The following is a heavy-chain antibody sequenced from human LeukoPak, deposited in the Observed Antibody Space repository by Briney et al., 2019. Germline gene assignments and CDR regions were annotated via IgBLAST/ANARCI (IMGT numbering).Heavy chain of an antibody. CDR3: ARAHTSSWYMDY. V-gene: IGHV4-61*01. CDR2: IYSSGST. J-gene: IGHJ4*02. Sequence: SETLSLTCSVSGASVSDGNYYWSWIRQPPGKGLEWIGYIYSSGSTYYNPSLKSRVTISIDTSENQLSLRLSSVTAADTALYYCARAHTSSWYMDYWGQGTLVTVSS. D-gene: IGHD6-13*01. CDR1: GASVSDGNYY.